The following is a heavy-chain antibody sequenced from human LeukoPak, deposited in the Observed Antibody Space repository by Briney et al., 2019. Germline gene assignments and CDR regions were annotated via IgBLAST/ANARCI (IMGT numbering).Heavy chain of an antibody. J-gene: IGHJ4*01. D-gene: IGHD3-9*01. V-gene: IGHV1-8*01. CDR2: TNPNSGNT. CDR3: ARWDDILTGQPSNY. CDR1: GYTFTSYD. Sequence: ASVKVSCKASGYTFTSYDINWVRQATGQGLEWMGWTNPNSGNTGYAQKFQGRVTLTRNTSISTAYMELSSLRSEDTAVYYCARWDDILTGQPSNYWGQGTLVTVSS.